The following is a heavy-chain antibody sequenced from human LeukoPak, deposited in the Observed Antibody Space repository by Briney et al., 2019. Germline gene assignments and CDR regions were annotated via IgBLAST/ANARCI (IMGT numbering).Heavy chain of an antibody. CDR1: GGSISSYY. CDR3: ARDPRGCSGGSCYSI. J-gene: IGHJ4*02. CDR2: IYYSGST. D-gene: IGHD2-15*01. V-gene: IGHV4-59*01. Sequence: PSETLSLTCTVSGGSISSYYWSWIRQPPGKGLEWIGYIYYSGSTNYNPSLKSRVTISVDTSKNQFSLKLSSVPAADTAVYCCARDPRGCSGGSCYSIWGQGTLVTVSS.